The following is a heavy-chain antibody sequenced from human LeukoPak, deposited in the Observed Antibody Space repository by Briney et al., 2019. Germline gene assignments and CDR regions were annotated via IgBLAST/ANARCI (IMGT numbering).Heavy chain of an antibody. J-gene: IGHJ4*02. Sequence: PSETLSLTCTVSGGSITSSSYYWGWIRQPPGKGLEWIGYIYYSGSTNYNPSLKSRVTISVDTSKNQFSLRLSSVIAADTAVYYCARVTGYMTEDYFDYWGQGTLITVSS. CDR1: GGSITSSSYY. CDR3: ARVTGYMTEDYFDY. V-gene: IGHV4-61*05. CDR2: IYYSGST. D-gene: IGHD6-13*01.